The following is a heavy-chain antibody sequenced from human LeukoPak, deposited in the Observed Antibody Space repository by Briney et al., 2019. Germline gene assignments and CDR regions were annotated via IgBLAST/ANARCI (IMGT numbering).Heavy chain of an antibody. CDR3: ARALGYCSGGSCYDGNWFDP. D-gene: IGHD2-15*01. CDR2: INHSGST. Sequence: PSETLSLTCAVYGGSFSGYYWSWIRQPPGKGLEWIGEINHSGSTNYNPSLKSRVTISVDTSKNQFSLKLSSVTAADTAVYYCARALGYCSGGSCYDGNWFDPWGQGTLVTVSS. V-gene: IGHV4-34*01. J-gene: IGHJ5*02. CDR1: GGSFSGYY.